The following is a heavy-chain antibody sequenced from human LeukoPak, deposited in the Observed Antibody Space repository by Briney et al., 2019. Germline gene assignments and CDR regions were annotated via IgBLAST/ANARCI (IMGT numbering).Heavy chain of an antibody. J-gene: IGHJ4*02. CDR2: ISGSGGST. Sequence: GGSLRLSCVASGFAFNTYAMSWVRQAPGKGLEWVSAISGSGGSTYYADSVKGRFTISRDNSKNTLYLQMNSLRAEDTAVYYCAKARYSSGWPFDYWGQGTLVTVSS. CDR1: GFAFNTYA. CDR3: AKARYSSGWPFDY. V-gene: IGHV3-23*01. D-gene: IGHD6-19*01.